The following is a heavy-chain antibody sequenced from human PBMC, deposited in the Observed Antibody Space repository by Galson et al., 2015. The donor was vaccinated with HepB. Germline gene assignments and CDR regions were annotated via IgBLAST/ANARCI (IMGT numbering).Heavy chain of an antibody. CDR1: GGTFSSNT. J-gene: IGHJ4*02. Sequence: SVKVSCKASGGTFSSNTISWVRQAPEQGLEWMGRIIPMLGIANYAQKFQGRVSITADKSTSTAYMELSRLRSEDTAVYYCARVRDAYSPADYWGQGTLVTVSS. CDR3: ARVRDAYSPADY. V-gene: IGHV1-69*02. CDR2: IIPMLGIA. D-gene: IGHD5-24*01.